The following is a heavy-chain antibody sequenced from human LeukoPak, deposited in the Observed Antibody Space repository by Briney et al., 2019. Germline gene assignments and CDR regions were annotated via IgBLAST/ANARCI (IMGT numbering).Heavy chain of an antibody. CDR1: GYTFTNHG. D-gene: IGHD3-10*01. J-gene: IGHJ4*02. CDR2: ISAYNGNA. Sequence: VASVKVSCKASGYTFTNHGITWVRQAPGQGLEWMGWISAYNGNADYAQSFQGRVTMTTDTSTSTAYMKLRSLRSDDTGVYYCARTPKRFGELYQSADYWGQGTLVTVSS. CDR3: ARTPKRFGELYQSADY. V-gene: IGHV1-18*01.